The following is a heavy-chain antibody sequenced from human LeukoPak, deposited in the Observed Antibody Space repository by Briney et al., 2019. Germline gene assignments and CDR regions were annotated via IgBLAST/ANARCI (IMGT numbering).Heavy chain of an antibody. D-gene: IGHD3-10*01. V-gene: IGHV1-2*02. J-gene: IGHJ5*02. CDR2: INPNSGGT. CDR3: ARDYYGSGSYYGFLFDP. CDR1: GYTFTGYY. Sequence: GASVKVSCKASGYTFTGYYMHWVRQAPGQGLEWMGWINPNSGGTNYAQKFQGRVTMTRDTSISTAYMELSRLRSDDTAVYYCARDYYGSGSYYGFLFDPWGQGTLVTVSS.